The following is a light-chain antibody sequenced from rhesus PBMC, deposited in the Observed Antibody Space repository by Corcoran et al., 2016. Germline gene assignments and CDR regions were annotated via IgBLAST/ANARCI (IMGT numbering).Light chain of an antibody. Sequence: DIQMTQSPSSLSASVGDTVTITCRASQGLSSYLNWFQQKPGKAPKLLIYDASSLESGVPSRLSGSGSGTDFTLTISSLQPGDFAAYYCLQHNSYPLTFGGGTKVEIK. CDR2: DAS. V-gene: IGKV1-28*03. CDR3: LQHNSYPLT. CDR1: QGLSSY. J-gene: IGKJ4*01.